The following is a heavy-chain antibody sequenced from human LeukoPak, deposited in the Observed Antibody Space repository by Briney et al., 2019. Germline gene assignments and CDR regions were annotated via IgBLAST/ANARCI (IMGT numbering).Heavy chain of an antibody. CDR1: GFTFSTYW. Sequence: GGSLRLSCAASGFTFSTYWMHWVRQAPGKGLVWVSHIRSDGRTTTYADSVKGRFTISRDNAKNTLYLQMNSLRAEDTAVYYCARDRGYTRDYWGQGTLVTVSS. V-gene: IGHV3-74*01. J-gene: IGHJ4*02. D-gene: IGHD5-12*01. CDR3: ARDRGYTRDY. CDR2: IRSDGRTT.